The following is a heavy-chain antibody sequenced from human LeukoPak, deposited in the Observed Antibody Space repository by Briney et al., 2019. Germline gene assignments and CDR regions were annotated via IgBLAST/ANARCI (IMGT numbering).Heavy chain of an antibody. Sequence: SETLSLTCTVSGGSISSSSYYWGWIRQPPGKGLEWIGSIYYSRSTYYNPSLKSRVTISVDTSKNQFSLKLSSVTAADTAVYYCARQSVGATSWFDPWGQGTLVTVSS. D-gene: IGHD1-26*01. CDR2: IYYSRST. CDR3: ARQSVGATSWFDP. V-gene: IGHV4-39*01. CDR1: GGSISSSSYY. J-gene: IGHJ5*02.